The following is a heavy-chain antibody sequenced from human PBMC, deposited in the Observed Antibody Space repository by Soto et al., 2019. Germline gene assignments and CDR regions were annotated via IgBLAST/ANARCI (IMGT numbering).Heavy chain of an antibody. J-gene: IGHJ4*02. Sequence: GGSLRLSCAASGLTFSRYAMTWLRQAPGKGLEWVSSISGGGGSTYYADSVKGRFTISRDNSKNTLYLQMNSLRAEDTAVYYCSKDPGDDILTGPFDYWGQGTLVTVSS. CDR2: ISGGGGST. V-gene: IGHV3-23*01. D-gene: IGHD3-9*01. CDR3: SKDPGDDILTGPFDY. CDR1: GLTFSRYA.